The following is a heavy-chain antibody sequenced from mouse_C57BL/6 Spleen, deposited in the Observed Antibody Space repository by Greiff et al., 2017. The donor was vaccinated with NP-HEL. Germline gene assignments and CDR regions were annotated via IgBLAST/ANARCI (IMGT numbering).Heavy chain of an antibody. Sequence: QVQLQQPGAELVKPGASVKLSCKASGYTFTSYWMHWVKQRPGQGLEWIGMIHPNSGSTNYNEKFKSKATLTVDKSSSTAYMQLSSLTSEDSAVYYCARRGIYSNYGYFDVWGTGTTVTVSS. J-gene: IGHJ1*03. CDR1: GYTFTSYW. CDR2: IHPNSGST. D-gene: IGHD2-5*01. CDR3: ARRGIYSNYGYFDV. V-gene: IGHV1-64*01.